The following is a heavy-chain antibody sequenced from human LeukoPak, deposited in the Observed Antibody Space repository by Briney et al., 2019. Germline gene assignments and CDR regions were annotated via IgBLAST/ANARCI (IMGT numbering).Heavy chain of an antibody. Sequence: TPSETLSLTCTVSSGSINSYYWGWVRQPAGRGLEGLGLIYTTGKTDYIPSLKSRLTMSVDTSKRQFSLNLTSVTAADAAIYFCARHGYTASHYFLDFWSQGTLVTVSS. J-gene: IGHJ4*02. D-gene: IGHD3-16*01. V-gene: IGHV4-4*07. CDR1: SGSINSYY. CDR3: ARHGYTASHYFLDF. CDR2: IYTTGKT.